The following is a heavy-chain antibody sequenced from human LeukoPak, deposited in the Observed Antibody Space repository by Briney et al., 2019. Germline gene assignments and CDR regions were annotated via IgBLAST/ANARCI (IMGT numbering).Heavy chain of an antibody. V-gene: IGHV4-61*08. CDR1: GGSISSGGYY. Sequence: SETLSLTCTVSGGSISSGGYYWSWIRQYPGKGLEWIGYIYYSGSTNYNPSLKSRVTISVDTSKNQFSLKLSSVTAADTAVYYCARYRIAAAGTLDYWGQGTLVTVSS. CDR2: IYYSGST. D-gene: IGHD6-13*01. J-gene: IGHJ4*02. CDR3: ARYRIAAAGTLDY.